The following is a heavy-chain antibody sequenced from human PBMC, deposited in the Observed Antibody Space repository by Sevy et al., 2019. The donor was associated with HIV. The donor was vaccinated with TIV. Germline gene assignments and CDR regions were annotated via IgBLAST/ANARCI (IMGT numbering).Heavy chain of an antibody. CDR1: GGSISRSSHY. Sequence: SETLSLTCTVSGGSISRSSHYWGWIRQPPGQGLEWIGSMSQSGSTYYNPSLRSRVTISVDTSKNQLSLQLRSVTAADTAVYYCVKDRSNYYDSGSYYRTNVAGSAWFDPWGQGTLVTVSS. D-gene: IGHD3-10*01. CDR2: MSQSGST. J-gene: IGHJ5*02. V-gene: IGHV4-39*07. CDR3: VKDRSNYYDSGSYYRTNVAGSAWFDP.